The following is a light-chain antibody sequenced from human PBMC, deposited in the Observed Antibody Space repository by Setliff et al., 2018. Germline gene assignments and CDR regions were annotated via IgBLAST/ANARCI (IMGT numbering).Light chain of an antibody. CDR1: SSDVGGYNY. CDR3: SSYAGSYTSLYV. J-gene: IGLJ1*01. Sequence: QSVLTQHPPASGSPGQSVTISCTGTSSDVGGYNYVSWYQQHPGKAPKLMIYEVSKRPSGVPDRFSGSKSGNTASLTVSGLQAEDEADYYCSSYAGSYTSLYVFGTGTKVTVL. CDR2: EVS. V-gene: IGLV2-8*01.